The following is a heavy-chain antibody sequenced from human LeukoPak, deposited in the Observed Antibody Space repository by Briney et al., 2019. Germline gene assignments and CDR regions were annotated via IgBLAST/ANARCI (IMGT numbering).Heavy chain of an antibody. CDR2: IKQDGSEQ. Sequence: GGSLRLSCAASGFTLSNYWMSWVRQAPGKGLEWVAIIKQDGSEQYYVDSVKGRFTISRDNAENSLYLQMNGLRAEDTAVYYCARDTSSIVGPRFDYWGQGTLVTVSS. J-gene: IGHJ4*02. V-gene: IGHV3-7*01. CDR1: GFTLSNYW. CDR3: ARDTSSIVGPRFDY. D-gene: IGHD1-26*01.